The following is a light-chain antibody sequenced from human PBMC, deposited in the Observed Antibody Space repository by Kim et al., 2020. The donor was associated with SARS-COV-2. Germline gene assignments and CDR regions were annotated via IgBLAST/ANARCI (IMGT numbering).Light chain of an antibody. CDR3: HSRDSSLNRL. Sequence: ALGQTVRTTCQGNSLRSYYASGYQQKPGQAPINVIVGDNNRPSGIPDRFSGSRSGNTASLTISGAQAGDEADYYCHSRDSSLNRLFGGGTQLTVL. V-gene: IGLV3-19*01. CDR2: GDN. J-gene: IGLJ3*02. CDR1: SLRSYY.